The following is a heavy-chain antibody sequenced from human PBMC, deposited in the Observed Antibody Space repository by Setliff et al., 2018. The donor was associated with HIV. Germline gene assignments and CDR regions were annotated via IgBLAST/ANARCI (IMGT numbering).Heavy chain of an antibody. V-gene: IGHV1-2*02. CDR3: ARYLVVVPVAVGGLDV. CDR1: GYRFTDYY. CDR2: INPNSGGT. D-gene: IGHD2-2*01. J-gene: IGHJ6*02. Sequence: ASVKVSCKASGYRFTDYYIHWVRQAPGQGLEWMGWINPNSGGTDYAQKFQGRVTMTRDTSISTAYMELSGLTSDDSAVYYCARYLVVVPVAVGGLDVWGQGTTVTVSS.